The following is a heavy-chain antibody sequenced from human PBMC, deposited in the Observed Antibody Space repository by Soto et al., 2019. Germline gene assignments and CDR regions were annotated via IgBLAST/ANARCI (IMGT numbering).Heavy chain of an antibody. CDR1: GFTFNNYA. J-gene: IGHJ4*02. V-gene: IGHV3-23*01. D-gene: IGHD3-10*01. CDR3: AKGRGGSGSLNPRVDF. Sequence: EVQLLESGGGLVQPGGSLRLSCAASGFTFNNYAMTWVRQAPGKGLEWVSAISGGGDTTSYADSVKGRFTVSRDGSKNTRYLPLSSLRAEDTALYYCAKGRGGSGSLNPRVDFWGQGTLVTVSS. CDR2: ISGGGDTT.